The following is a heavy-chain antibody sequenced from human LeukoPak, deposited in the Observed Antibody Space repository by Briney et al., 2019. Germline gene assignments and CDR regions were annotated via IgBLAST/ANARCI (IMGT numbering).Heavy chain of an antibody. CDR2: INSDGSST. CDR1: GFTFSSYW. V-gene: IGHV3-74*01. D-gene: IGHD6-13*01. Sequence: GGSLRLSCTASGFTFSSYWMHWVRQAPGKGLVWVSRINSDGSSTSYADSVKGRFTISRDNAKNTLYLQMNSLRGEDTAVYYCAKGGSRHADYWGQETLVTVSS. J-gene: IGHJ4*02. CDR3: AKGGSRHADY.